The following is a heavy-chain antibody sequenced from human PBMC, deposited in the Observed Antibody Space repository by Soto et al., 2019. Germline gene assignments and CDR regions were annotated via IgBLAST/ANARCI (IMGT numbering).Heavy chain of an antibody. J-gene: IGHJ6*02. CDR1: GGSFSGYY. Sequence: QVQLQQWGAGLLKPSETLSLTCAVYGGSFSGYYRSWIRQPPGKGLEWIGEINHSGSTNYNPSLKSRVTISVDTSKNQFSLKLSSVTAADTAVYYCARPYGSGSYSYYYYGMDVWGQGTTVTVSS. CDR3: ARPYGSGSYSYYYYGMDV. CDR2: INHSGST. D-gene: IGHD3-10*01. V-gene: IGHV4-34*01.